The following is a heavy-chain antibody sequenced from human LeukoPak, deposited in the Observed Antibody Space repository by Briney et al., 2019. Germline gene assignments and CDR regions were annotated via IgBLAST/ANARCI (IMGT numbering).Heavy chain of an antibody. Sequence: SETLSLTCTVSGYSISTGYYWGWIRQPPGEGLEWIARIFHTGVTHYNPSLRSRVTISVDTSKNQFSLNLRSLTAADTAVYYCATSLGYWGQGTLVTVSP. J-gene: IGHJ4*02. CDR3: ATSLGY. V-gene: IGHV4-38-2*02. CDR1: GYSISTGYY. CDR2: IFHTGVT.